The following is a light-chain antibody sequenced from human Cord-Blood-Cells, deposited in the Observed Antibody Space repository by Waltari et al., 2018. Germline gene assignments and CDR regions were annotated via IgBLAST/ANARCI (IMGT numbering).Light chain of an antibody. V-gene: IGKV4-1*01. J-gene: IGKJ1*01. CDR3: QQYYSTPRT. Sequence: DIVMTKSPDSLAVSLGERATINCKASQSVLYSSNNKKYLAWYQQKPGQPPKLLIYWASTRESGVPDRFSGSGSGTDFTLTISSLQAEDVAVYYCQQYYSTPRTFGQGTKVEIK. CDR1: QSVLYSSNNKKY. CDR2: WAS.